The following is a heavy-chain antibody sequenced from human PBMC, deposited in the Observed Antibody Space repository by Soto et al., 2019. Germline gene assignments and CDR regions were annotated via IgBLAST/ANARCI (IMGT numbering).Heavy chain of an antibody. D-gene: IGHD3-9*01. V-gene: IGHV3-73*02. Sequence: EVQLVESGGGLVQPGGSLKLSCAASGFTLSGSAIHWVRQASGKGLEWIGRIRSKTNNYATAYAASVNGRFAISRDDSKTTAYLQMNSLKTEDTAVYYCTRGSGKTGWYFDLWGRGTLVTVSS. CDR1: GFTLSGSA. J-gene: IGHJ2*01. CDR3: TRGSGKTGWYFDL. CDR2: IRSKTNNYAT.